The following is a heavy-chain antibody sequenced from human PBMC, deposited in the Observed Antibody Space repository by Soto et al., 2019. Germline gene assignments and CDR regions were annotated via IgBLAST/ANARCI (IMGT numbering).Heavy chain of an antibody. D-gene: IGHD4-17*01. CDR3: ARATGATLEKFDY. CDR2: INPNSGGT. V-gene: IGHV1-2*04. Sequence: ASVQVSCKASGYTFTGYYMHWVRQAPGQGLEWMGWINPNSGGTNYAQKLQGWVTMTRDTSSSTAYMELSRLRSDDTAGYYCARATGATLEKFDYWGQGTLVTVSS. J-gene: IGHJ4*02. CDR1: GYTFTGYY.